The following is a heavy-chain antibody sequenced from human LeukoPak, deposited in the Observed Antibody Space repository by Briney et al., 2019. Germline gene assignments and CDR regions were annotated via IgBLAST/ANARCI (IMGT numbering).Heavy chain of an antibody. CDR2: ISYDGSNK. V-gene: IGHV3-30*18. CDR3: AKGMVRGVIIPYDY. D-gene: IGHD3-10*01. CDR1: GFTFSSYG. Sequence: GRSLRLSCAASGFTFSSYGMHWVRQAPGKGLEWVAVISYDGSNKYYADSVKGRFTISRDNSKNTLYLQMNSLRAEDTAVYYCAKGMVRGVIIPYDYRGQGTLVTVSS. J-gene: IGHJ4*02.